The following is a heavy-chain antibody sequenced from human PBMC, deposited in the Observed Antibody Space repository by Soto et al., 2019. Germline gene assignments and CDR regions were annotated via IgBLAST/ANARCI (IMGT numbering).Heavy chain of an antibody. Sequence: SETLSLTCTVSGGSISSYYWSWIRQPPGKGLEWIGSIYYSGSTYYNPSLKSRVTISVDTSKNQFSLKLSSVTAADTAVYYCARHYGSETFDYWGQGTLVTVSS. J-gene: IGHJ4*02. CDR1: GGSISSYY. V-gene: IGHV4-59*05. CDR2: IYYSGST. CDR3: ARHYGSETFDY. D-gene: IGHD3-10*01.